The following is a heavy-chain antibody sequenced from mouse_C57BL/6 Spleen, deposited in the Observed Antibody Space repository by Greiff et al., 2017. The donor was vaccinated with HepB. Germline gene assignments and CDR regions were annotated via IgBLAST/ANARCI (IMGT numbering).Heavy chain of an antibody. V-gene: IGHV1-15*01. J-gene: IGHJ4*01. CDR3: TRPLRYYYAMDY. Sequence: LVESGAELVRPGASVTLSCKASGYTFTDYEMHWVKQTPVHGLEWIGAIDPETGGTAYNQKFKGKAILTADKSSSTAYMELRSLTSEDSAVYYCTRPLRYYYAMDYWGQGTSVTVSS. CDR1: GYTFTDYE. D-gene: IGHD1-1*01. CDR2: IDPETGGT.